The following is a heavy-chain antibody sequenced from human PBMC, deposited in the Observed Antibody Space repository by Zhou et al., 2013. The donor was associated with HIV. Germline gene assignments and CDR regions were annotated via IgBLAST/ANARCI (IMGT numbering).Heavy chain of an antibody. J-gene: IGHJ4*02. CDR2: ISGYNGNT. D-gene: IGHD6-19*01. V-gene: IGHV1-18*01. CDR3: ARDSVGDSSGRPFDY. CDR1: GYTFTSYG. Sequence: QVHLVQSGAEVKKPGASVKVSCKASGYTFTSYGISWVRQAPGQGLEWMGWISGYNGNTNYAQKLQGRVTMTTDTSTSTVYMELRSLRSDDTAVYYCARDSVGDSSGRPFDYWGQGTLVTVSS.